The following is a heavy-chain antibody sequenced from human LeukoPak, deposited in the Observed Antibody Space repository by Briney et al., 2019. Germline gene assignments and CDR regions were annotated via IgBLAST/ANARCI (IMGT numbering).Heavy chain of an antibody. CDR3: TKQDDIVTGYPFDN. CDR1: GFTFKNAW. D-gene: IGHD3-9*01. Sequence: PGGTLRLSCVASGFTFKNAWMGWIRQAPGKGLEWVCRIKSQTDGGTTEYAATVKGRFSISRDDSKDTVFVQMNRLKTEDTGVYYCTKQDDIVTGYPFDNWGQGTLVTVAS. J-gene: IGHJ4*02. CDR2: IKSQTDGGTT. V-gene: IGHV3-15*01.